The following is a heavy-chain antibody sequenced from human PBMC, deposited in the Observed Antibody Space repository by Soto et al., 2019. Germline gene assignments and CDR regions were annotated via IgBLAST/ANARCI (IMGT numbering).Heavy chain of an antibody. J-gene: IGHJ3*02. CDR1: GFTFSSYP. D-gene: IGHD6-19*01. V-gene: IGHV3-30-3*01. CDR2: ISFGGSDK. Sequence: QVQLVESGGGVVQPGRSLRLSCAASGFTFSSYPMHWVRQAPGKGLEWVAVISFGGSDKYYADAVKGRFTISRDNSKNTLYLQMTSLRADDTAVYYCARDRSPWLFAGDSYDIWGQGKMVTVSS. CDR3: ARDRSPWLFAGDSYDI.